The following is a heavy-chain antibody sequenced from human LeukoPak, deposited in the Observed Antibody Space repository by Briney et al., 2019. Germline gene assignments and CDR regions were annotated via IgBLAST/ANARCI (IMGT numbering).Heavy chain of an antibody. V-gene: IGHV3-33*01. CDR2: IWYDGSNK. D-gene: IGHD3-10*01. CDR1: GFTFSSYG. Sequence: GGSLRLSCAASGFTFSSYGMHWVRQAPGKGLEWVAVIWYDGSNKYYADSVKGRFTISRDNCKNTLYLQMNSLRAEDTAVYYCARGLGFGELFPWAYWGQGTLVTVSS. CDR3: ARGLGFGELFPWAY. J-gene: IGHJ4*02.